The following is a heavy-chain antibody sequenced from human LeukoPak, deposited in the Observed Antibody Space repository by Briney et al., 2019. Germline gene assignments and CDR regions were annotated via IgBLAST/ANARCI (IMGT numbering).Heavy chain of an antibody. V-gene: IGHV3-30*03. J-gene: IGHJ4*02. Sequence: PGRSLRLSCAASGFTFSSYGMHWVRQAPGKGLEWVTVISYDGTNKYYADSVKGRFTISRDNSKNTLYLLMNSLRTEDTAVYFCARVSAYSGSYYSGFDYWGQGTLVSVSS. CDR1: GFTFSSYG. CDR2: ISYDGTNK. D-gene: IGHD1-26*01. CDR3: ARVSAYSGSYYSGFDY.